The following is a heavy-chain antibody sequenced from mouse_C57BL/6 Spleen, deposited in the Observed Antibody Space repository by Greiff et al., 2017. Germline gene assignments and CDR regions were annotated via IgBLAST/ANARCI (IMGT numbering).Heavy chain of an antibody. D-gene: IGHD2-10*02. Sequence: QVQLQQPGAELVRPGSSVKLSCKASGYTFTSYWMHWVKQRPIQGLEWIGNIDPSDSENHYNQKFKDKATLTVDKSSRTAYMQLSSLTSEDSAVYYCARERYGPFDYWGQGTPLTVSS. J-gene: IGHJ2*01. CDR2: IDPSDSEN. CDR3: ARERYGPFDY. CDR1: GYTFTSYW. V-gene: IGHV1-52*01.